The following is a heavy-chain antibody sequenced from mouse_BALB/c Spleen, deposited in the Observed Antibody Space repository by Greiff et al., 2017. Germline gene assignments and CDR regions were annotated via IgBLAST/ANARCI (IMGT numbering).Heavy chain of an antibody. V-gene: IGHV5-9-3*01. CDR2: ISSGGSYT. CDR1: GFTFSSYA. D-gene: IGHD2-1*01. J-gene: IGHJ3*01. Sequence: EVNVVESGGGLVKPGGSLKLSCAASGFTFSSYAMSWVRQTPQKRLEWVATISSGGSYTYYPDSVKGRFTISRDNAKNTLYLQMSSLRSEDTAMYYCARGDGNYEFAYWGQGTLVTVSA. CDR3: ARGDGNYEFAY.